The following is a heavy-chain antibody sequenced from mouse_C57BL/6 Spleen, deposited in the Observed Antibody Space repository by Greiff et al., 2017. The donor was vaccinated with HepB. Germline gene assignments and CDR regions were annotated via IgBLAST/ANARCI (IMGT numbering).Heavy chain of an antibody. CDR2: INPSNGGT. CDR1: GYTFTSYW. J-gene: IGHJ2*01. D-gene: IGHD1-1*01. CDR3: AREGFTTVAFDY. V-gene: IGHV1-53*01. Sequence: VKLQQPGTELVKPGASVKLSCKASGYTFTSYWMHWVKQRPGQGLEWIGNINPSNGGTNYNEKFKSKATLTVDKSSSTAYMQLSSLTSEDSAVYYCAREGFTTVAFDYWGQGTTLTVSS.